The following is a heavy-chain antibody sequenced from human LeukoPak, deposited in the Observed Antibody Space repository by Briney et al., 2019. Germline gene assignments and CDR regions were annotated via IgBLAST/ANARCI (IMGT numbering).Heavy chain of an antibody. J-gene: IGHJ4*02. CDR3: ARGSIEWELLIYFDY. CDR1: GGTFGSYA. D-gene: IGHD1-26*01. V-gene: IGHV1-69*13. CDR2: IIPIFGTA. Sequence: GASVKVSCKASGGTFGSYAISWVRQAPGQGLEWMGGIIPIFGTANYAQKFQGRVTITADESTSTAYMELSSLRSEDTAVYYCARGSIEWELLIYFDYWGQGTLVTVSS.